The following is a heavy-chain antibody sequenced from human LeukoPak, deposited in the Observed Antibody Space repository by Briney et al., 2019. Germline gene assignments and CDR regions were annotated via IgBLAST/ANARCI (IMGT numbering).Heavy chain of an antibody. Sequence: SETLSLTCAVYGGSFSGYYWSWIRQPPGKGLEWIGEINHSGSTNYNPSLKSRVTISVDTSKNQFSLKLSSVTAADTAVYYCASHKANSPLGYFDYWGQGTLVTVSS. D-gene: IGHD4-23*01. J-gene: IGHJ4*02. CDR3: ASHKANSPLGYFDY. CDR2: INHSGST. CDR1: GGSFSGYY. V-gene: IGHV4-34*01.